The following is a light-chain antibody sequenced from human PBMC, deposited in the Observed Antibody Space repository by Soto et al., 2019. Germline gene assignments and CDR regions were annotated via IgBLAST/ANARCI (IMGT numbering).Light chain of an antibody. CDR1: SSNIRAGYD. J-gene: IGLJ2*01. V-gene: IGLV1-40*01. Sequence: QSVLTQPPSVSGAPGQRITISCTGSSSNIRAGYDVHWYQQLPGTAPKLLIYANTNRPSGVPGRFSGSKSGASASLAITGLQAEDEADYYCQSYDSSLSASVFGGETKLTVL. CDR3: QSYDSSLSASV. CDR2: ANT.